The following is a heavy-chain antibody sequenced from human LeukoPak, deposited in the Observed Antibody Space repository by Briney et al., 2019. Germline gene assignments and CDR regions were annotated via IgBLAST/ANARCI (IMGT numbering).Heavy chain of an antibody. CDR2: ISSRSSYI. CDR3: ARVGINNGWSYYFDY. D-gene: IGHD6-19*01. J-gene: IGHJ4*02. CDR1: GFTFSSYS. V-gene: IGHV3-21*01. Sequence: PGGSLRLSCAASGFTFSSYSMNWVRQAPGEGLEWVSYISSRSSYIYYADSVKGRFTISRDNAKNSLYLQMNSLRAEDTAVYYCARVGINNGWSYYFDYWGQGTLVTVSS.